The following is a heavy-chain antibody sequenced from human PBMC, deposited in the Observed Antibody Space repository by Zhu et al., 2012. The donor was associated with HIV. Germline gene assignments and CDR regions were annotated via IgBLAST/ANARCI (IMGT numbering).Heavy chain of an antibody. CDR3: ASRYCSSSSCLYDY. Sequence: QVQLQESGPGLVKPSETLSLICTVSGGSISRSNYYWGWIRQPPGKGLKWIGSIYYSGGTFYNPSLKSRVTISMDTSKNQFSLKLSSVTAADTAVFYCASRYCSSSSCLYDYWAREPWSPSPQ. CDR1: GGSISRSNYY. CDR2: IYYSGGT. V-gene: IGHV4-39*01. J-gene: IGHJ4*02. D-gene: IGHD2-2*01.